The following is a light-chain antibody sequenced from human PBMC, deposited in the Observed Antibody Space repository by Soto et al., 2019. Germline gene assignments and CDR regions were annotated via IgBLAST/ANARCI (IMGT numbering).Light chain of an antibody. V-gene: IGLV2-14*03. CDR3: SSYTSTSTPYV. CDR1: GSDIGGYNY. CDR2: DVT. J-gene: IGLJ1*01. Sequence: QSALTQPASVSGSRGQSIAISCTGTGSDIGGYNYVSWYQQHPGKAPKLLIYDVTHRPSGVSNRFSGSKSGDTASLTISGLQAEDEADYYCSSYTSTSTPYVFGTGTKLTVL.